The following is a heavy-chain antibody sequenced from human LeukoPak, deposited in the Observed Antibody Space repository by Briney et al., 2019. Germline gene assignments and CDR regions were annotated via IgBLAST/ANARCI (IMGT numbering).Heavy chain of an antibody. Sequence: GGSLRLSCAASGFTFSSYAMHWVRQAPGKGLEWVAVISYDGSNKYYADSVKGRFTISRDNSKNTLYLQMNSLRAEDTAVYYCAKDRSAHYYPSAPAPHGEWGQGTLVTVSS. D-gene: IGHD3-22*01. CDR1: GFTFSSYA. CDR2: ISYDGSNK. J-gene: IGHJ4*02. CDR3: AKDRSAHYYPSAPAPHGE. V-gene: IGHV3-30-3*01.